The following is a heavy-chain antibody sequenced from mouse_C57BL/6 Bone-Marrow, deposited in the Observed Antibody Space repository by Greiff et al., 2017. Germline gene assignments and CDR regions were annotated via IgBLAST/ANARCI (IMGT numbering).Heavy chain of an antibody. V-gene: IGHV5-6*01. CDR2: ISSGGSYT. CDR3: ARHTGPVYFDY. Sequence: VQGVESGGDLVKPGGSLKLSCAASGFTFSSYGMSWVRQTPDKRLEWVATISSGGSYTYYPDSVKGRFTISRDNAKNTLYLQMSSLKSEDTAMYYCARHTGPVYFDYWGQGTTLTVSS. CDR1: GFTFSSYG. D-gene: IGHD4-1*01. J-gene: IGHJ2*01.